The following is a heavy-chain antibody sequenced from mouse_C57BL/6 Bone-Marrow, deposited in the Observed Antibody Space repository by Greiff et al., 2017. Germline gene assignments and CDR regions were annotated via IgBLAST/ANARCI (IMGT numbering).Heavy chain of an antibody. CDR2: IYPSSGST. CDR3: ARVGLRAY. V-gene: IGHV1-55*01. J-gene: IGHJ3*01. CDR1: GYTFTSYW. Sequence: VQLQPPGAELVKPGASVKMSCKASGYTFTSYWITWVKQRPGQGLEWIGEIYPSSGSTNYNEKFKSKATLTVDKSSSTAYMQLSSSTSEDSAIYYSARVGLRAYWGQGTLVTVSA. D-gene: IGHD2-2*01.